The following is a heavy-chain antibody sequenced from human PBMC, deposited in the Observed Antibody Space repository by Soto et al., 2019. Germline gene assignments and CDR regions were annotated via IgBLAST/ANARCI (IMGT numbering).Heavy chain of an antibody. Sequence: GGSLRLSCAASGFTFRSFTMNWVRQAPGKGLEWVSTISSTTNYIYYRDAMKGRFTISRDNAKNSLYLEMNSLRAEDTAVYYCARESEDLTSNFDYWGQGTLVTVSS. CDR2: ISSTTNYI. CDR3: ARESEDLTSNFDY. V-gene: IGHV3-21*06. CDR1: GFTFRSFT. J-gene: IGHJ4*02.